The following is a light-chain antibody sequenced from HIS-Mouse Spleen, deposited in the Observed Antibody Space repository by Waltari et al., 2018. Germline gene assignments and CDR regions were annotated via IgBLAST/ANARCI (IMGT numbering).Light chain of an antibody. CDR1: SSDVGSYNL. V-gene: IGLV2-23*01. CDR3: CSYAGSSTSYVV. J-gene: IGLJ2*01. CDR2: EGS. Sequence: QSALTQPASVSGSPGQSITISCTGTSSDVGSYNLVSWYQQHPGKAPKLLIYEGSKRPSGVLIRFSGSRSGNTASLTISGLQAEDEADYYCCSYAGSSTSYVVFGGGTKLTVL.